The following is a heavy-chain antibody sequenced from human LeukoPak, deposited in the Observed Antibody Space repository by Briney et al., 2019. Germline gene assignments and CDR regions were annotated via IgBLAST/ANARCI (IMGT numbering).Heavy chain of an antibody. CDR1: GGSFSSYG. CDR2: IIPMLGRS. V-gene: IGHV1-69*05. CDR3: AREDHTANNWFDP. D-gene: IGHD5-18*01. J-gene: IGHJ5*02. Sequence: GSSVKVSCKASGGSFSSYGISWVRQAPGQGLEWMGGIIPMLGRSNYAQRFQGRVTISTDESTSTAYMEMSSPRSEDTAVYYCAREDHTANNWFDPWGQGTLVTVSS.